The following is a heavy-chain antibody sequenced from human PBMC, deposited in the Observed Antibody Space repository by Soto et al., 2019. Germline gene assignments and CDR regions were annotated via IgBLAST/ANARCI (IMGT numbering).Heavy chain of an antibody. CDR1: GYSVTSYW. J-gene: IGHJ4*02. CDR2: IYPGDSDT. V-gene: IGHV5-51*01. CDR3: ARQNGEDSSRFAY. Sequence: GSSLKISCKGSGYSVTSYWIGWVLQMPGKGLEWMRIIYPGDSDTRYSPSFQGQVTISADKSISTACLQWSSLKASDTALYHRARQNGEDSSRFAYWGQGTLVTVSS. D-gene: IGHD6-13*01.